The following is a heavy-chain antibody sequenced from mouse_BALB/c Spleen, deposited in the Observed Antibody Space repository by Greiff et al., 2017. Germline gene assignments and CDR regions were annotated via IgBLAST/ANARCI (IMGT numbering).Heavy chain of an antibody. CDR1: GYTFTSYY. V-gene: IGHV1S56*01. J-gene: IGHJ4*01. CDR3: ARGGGSSLYYAMDY. D-gene: IGHD1-1*01. Sequence: QVQLKESGPELVKPGASVRISCKASGYTFTSYYIHWVKQRPGQGLEWIGWIYPGNVNTKYNEKFKGKATLTADKSSSTAYMQLSSLTSEDSAVYFCARGGGSSLYYAMDYWGQGTSVTVSS. CDR2: IYPGNVNT.